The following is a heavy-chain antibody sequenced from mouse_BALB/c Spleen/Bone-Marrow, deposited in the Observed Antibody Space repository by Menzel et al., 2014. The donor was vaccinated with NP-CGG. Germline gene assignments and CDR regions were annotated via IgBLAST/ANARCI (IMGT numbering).Heavy chain of an antibody. D-gene: IGHD2-14*01. V-gene: IGHV14-3*02. CDR1: GFNIKDTY. Sequence: VQLQQSGAELVKPGASVKLSCTASGFNIKDTYMHWVKQRPEQALEWIGRIDPANGNTKYDPKFQGKATITAVPSSNPDRLQLSSPASENDDVEYCASYRVGWYFDVWGAGTTVTVSS. J-gene: IGHJ1*01. CDR2: IDPANGNT. CDR3: ASYRVGWYFDV.